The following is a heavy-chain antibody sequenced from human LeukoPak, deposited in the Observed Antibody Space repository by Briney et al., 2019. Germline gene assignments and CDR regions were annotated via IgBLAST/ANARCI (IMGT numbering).Heavy chain of an antibody. CDR2: IYHSGST. J-gene: IGHJ4*02. V-gene: IGHV4-38-2*02. CDR3: ARRIRWLMVDY. D-gene: IGHD2-8*01. CDR1: GYSISSGYY. Sequence: PSETLSLTCTVSGYSISSGYYWGWIRQPPGKGLEWIGSIYHSGSTYYNPSLKSRVTISVDTSKNQFSLKLSSVTAADTAVYYCARRIRWLMVDYWGQGTLVTVSS.